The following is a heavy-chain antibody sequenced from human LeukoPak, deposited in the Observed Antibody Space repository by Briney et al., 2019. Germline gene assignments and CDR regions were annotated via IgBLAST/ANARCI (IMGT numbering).Heavy chain of an antibody. CDR3: ARYPLQYCDSHYYAYYFRVV. V-gene: IGHV5-51*01. J-gene: IGHJ6*03. CDR1: GYSFTSYW. D-gene: IGHD3-22*01. CDR2: IYPGDSDT. Sequence: GESLKISCKGSGYSFTSYWIGWVRQMPGKGLEWMGIIYPGDSDTRYSPSFQGQVTISADKSISTAYLQWSSLKASDTAMYSCARYPLQYCDSHYYAYYFRVVCGKEDTFTVSS.